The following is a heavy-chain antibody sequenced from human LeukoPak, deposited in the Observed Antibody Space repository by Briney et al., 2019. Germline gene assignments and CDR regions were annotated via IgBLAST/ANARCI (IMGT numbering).Heavy chain of an antibody. D-gene: IGHD4-17*01. CDR3: ARVTDGGYGDLLDY. Sequence: ASVKVFCKASGGTFSSYAISWVRQAPGQGLEWMGRIIPILGIANYAQKFQGRVTITADKSTSTAYMELSSLRSEDTAVYYCARVTDGGYGDLLDYWGQGTLVTVSS. V-gene: IGHV1-69*04. CDR1: GGTFSSYA. J-gene: IGHJ4*02. CDR2: IIPILGIA.